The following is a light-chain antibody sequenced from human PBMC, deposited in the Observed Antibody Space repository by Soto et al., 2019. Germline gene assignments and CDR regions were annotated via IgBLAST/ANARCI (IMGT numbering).Light chain of an antibody. Sequence: QSVLTQPRAVSASPGQSATISCTGTNSDVGGSNYVSWYQQHPGKAPKLIIYEVNKRPSGVPDRFSGSKSGNTASLTISGLQTEDESSYYCSSYARGSVVFGGGTQLTVL. CDR3: SSYARGSVV. V-gene: IGLV2-11*01. CDR2: EVN. J-gene: IGLJ7*01. CDR1: NSDVGGSNY.